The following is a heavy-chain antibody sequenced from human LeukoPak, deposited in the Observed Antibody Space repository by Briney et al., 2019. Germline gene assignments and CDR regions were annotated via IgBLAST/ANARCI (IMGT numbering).Heavy chain of an antibody. J-gene: IGHJ4*02. V-gene: IGHV1-8*03. CDR3: AREDASAFDY. Sequence: ASVKVSCKTSGYTFTSYDLNWVRQATGQGLEWMGWMNPNSGNTGYAQKFQGRVTITRNTSISTTYMELSSLRSEDTAVYYCAREDASAFDYWGQGTLVTVSS. CDR1: GYTFTSYD. CDR2: MNPNSGNT. D-gene: IGHD3-10*01.